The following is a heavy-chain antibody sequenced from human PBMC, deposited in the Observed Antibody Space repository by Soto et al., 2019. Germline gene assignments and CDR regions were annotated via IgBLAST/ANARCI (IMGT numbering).Heavy chain of an antibody. CDR3: ARGPPFFSLTDRGYFGY. D-gene: IGHD3-22*01. V-gene: IGHV3-74*01. CDR1: GFTFSTYW. CDR2: INSDASHT. J-gene: IGHJ4*02. Sequence: GGSLRLSCAASGFTFSTYWMHWIRQVPGKGLEWVSRINSDASHTYYADSVKGRFTISRDNSKNTLYLQMNSLRAEDTAVYYCARGPPFFSLTDRGYFGYWGQGTLVTVSS.